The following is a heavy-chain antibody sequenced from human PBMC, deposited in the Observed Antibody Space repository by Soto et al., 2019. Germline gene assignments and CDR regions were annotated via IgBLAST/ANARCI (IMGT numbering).Heavy chain of an antibody. Sequence: EVQLVESGGDLVQPGGSLRVSCGISGFTFTAYSMIWVRQAPGKWLEWVSYINSKSDDIYYADSVKGRFTVSRDNARNSLYLQMSSLRDEDTAVYYCAREYYGRADYWGHGTLVSVSS. CDR1: GFTFTAYS. J-gene: IGHJ4*01. D-gene: IGHD3-10*02. CDR2: INSKSDDI. CDR3: AREYYGRADY. V-gene: IGHV3-48*02.